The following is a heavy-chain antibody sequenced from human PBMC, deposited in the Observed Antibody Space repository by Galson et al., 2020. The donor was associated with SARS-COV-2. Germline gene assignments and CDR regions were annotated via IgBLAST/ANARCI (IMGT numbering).Heavy chain of an antibody. CDR3: ARDLTTVTTLYYYYGMDV. Sequence: ASVKVSCKASGYTFTSYYMHWVRQAPGQGLEWMGIINPSGGSTRYAQKFQGRVTMTRDTSTSTVYMELSSLRSEDTAVYYCARDLTTVTTLYYYYGMDVWGQGTTVTVSS. J-gene: IGHJ6*02. D-gene: IGHD4-4*01. CDR1: GYTFTSYY. V-gene: IGHV1-46*01. CDR2: INPSGGST.